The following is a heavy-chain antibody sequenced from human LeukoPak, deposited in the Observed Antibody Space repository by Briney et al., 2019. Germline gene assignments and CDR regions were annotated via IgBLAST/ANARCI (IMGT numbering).Heavy chain of an antibody. CDR3: ATELRDDYYDSTWDAFDI. V-gene: IGHV1-24*01. D-gene: IGHD3-22*01. CDR1: GYTLTELS. Sequence: ASVKVSCKVSGYTLTELSMHWVRQAPGKGLEWVGGFDPEDGETIYAQKFQGRVTMTEDTSTDTAYMELSSLRSEDTAVYYCATELRDDYYDSTWDAFDIWGQGTMVTVSS. J-gene: IGHJ3*02. CDR2: FDPEDGET.